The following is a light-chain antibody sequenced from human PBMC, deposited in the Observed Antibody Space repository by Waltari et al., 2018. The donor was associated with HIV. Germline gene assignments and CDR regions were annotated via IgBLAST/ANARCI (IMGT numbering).Light chain of an antibody. Sequence: SNKLTQPPSVSESPGQTARITCSGDALAKHHDSWYQQKPGQAPLLVIYKGSERPSGIPERFSGSSSGTTVTLTISGVQSEDEADYYCQSTDSSGISWVFGGGTKLTVL. J-gene: IGLJ3*02. CDR1: ALAKHH. CDR3: QSTDSSGISWV. CDR2: KGS. V-gene: IGLV3-25*03.